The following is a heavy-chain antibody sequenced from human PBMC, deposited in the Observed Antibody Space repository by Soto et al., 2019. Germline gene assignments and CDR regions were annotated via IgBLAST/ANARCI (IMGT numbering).Heavy chain of an antibody. V-gene: IGHV1-24*01. CDR3: ATYGNPYSSSWYDRAAFDI. CDR2: FDPEDGET. J-gene: IGHJ3*02. D-gene: IGHD6-13*01. Sequence: ASVKVSCKVSGYTLTELSMHWVRQAPGKGLEWMGGFDPEDGETIYAQKFQGSVTMTEDTSTDTAYMELSSLRSEDTAVYYCATYGNPYSSSWYDRAAFDIWGQGTMVTVSS. CDR1: GYTLTELS.